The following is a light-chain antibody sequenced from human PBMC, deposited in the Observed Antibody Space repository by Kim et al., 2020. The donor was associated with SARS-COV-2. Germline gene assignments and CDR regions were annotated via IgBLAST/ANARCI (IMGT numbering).Light chain of an antibody. CDR3: QAWDSSTVV. CDR1: KLGDKF. V-gene: IGLV3-1*01. J-gene: IGLJ2*01. Sequence: MAPGQTARITCSGGKLGDKFACWYQQKPGKSPVLVIYQDSKRPSGIPERFSGSNSGNTATLTISGTQAMDEADYYCQAWDSSTVVFGGGTKLTVL. CDR2: QDS.